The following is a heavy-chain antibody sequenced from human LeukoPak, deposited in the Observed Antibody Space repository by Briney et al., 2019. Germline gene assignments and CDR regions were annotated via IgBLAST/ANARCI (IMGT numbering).Heavy chain of an antibody. CDR3: ANHFACGSTSCPPFDS. CDR2: ISDNSNYI. D-gene: IGHD2-2*01. V-gene: IGHV3-21*01. Sequence: KSGGSLRLSCAASGFTFNTYSMNWVRQAPGKGLEWVSSISDNSNYIYYSGSVEGRFTISRDNAKNSLYLQMNSLRVEDTAVYYCANHFACGSTSCPPFDSWGQGTLVTVSS. J-gene: IGHJ4*02. CDR1: GFTFNTYS.